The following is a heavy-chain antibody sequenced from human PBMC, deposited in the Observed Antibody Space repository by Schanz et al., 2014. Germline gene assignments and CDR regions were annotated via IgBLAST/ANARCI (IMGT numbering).Heavy chain of an antibody. CDR3: ARLHWGDCSSTSCYTCWFDP. Sequence: QVQLVQSGAEVKKPGASVKVSCKASGYSFFNYGISWVRQAPGQGLEWMGWIRAYNANTNFAQKLQGRVTMTTDTATSTAYMELRSMRADDPAMYYCARLHWGDCSSTSCYTCWFDPWGQGTLVTVSS. CDR1: GYSFFNYG. D-gene: IGHD2-2*02. CDR2: IRAYNANT. V-gene: IGHV1-18*01. J-gene: IGHJ5*02.